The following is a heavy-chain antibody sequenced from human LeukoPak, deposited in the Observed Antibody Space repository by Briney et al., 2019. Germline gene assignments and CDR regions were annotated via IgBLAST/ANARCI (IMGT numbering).Heavy chain of an antibody. CDR3: AREIGSGSFLDN. CDR1: GYTFAGYY. Sequence: ASVKVSCKASGYTFAGYYMHWVRQAPGQGLECMGWINPKIGGTNYAQKFQGRVTMTRDTSISTAYMELSRLRSDDTAVYYCAREIGSGSFLDNWGQGTLVTVSS. CDR2: INPKIGGT. V-gene: IGHV1-2*02. D-gene: IGHD3-10*01. J-gene: IGHJ4*02.